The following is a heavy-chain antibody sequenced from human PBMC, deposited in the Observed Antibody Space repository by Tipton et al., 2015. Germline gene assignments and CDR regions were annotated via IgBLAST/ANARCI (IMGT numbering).Heavy chain of an antibody. D-gene: IGHD3-10*01. CDR1: GGSISSNSYY. CDR3: ARHLFNRAYYVFDAFDI. Sequence: TLSLTCTVSGGSISSNSYYWGWIRQPPGKGLEWIGSIYYTGSTYYNPSLRSRVTISVDTSKNQFSPNLNSVTAADTAVYYCARHLFNRAYYVFDAFDIWGQGTMVTVSS. J-gene: IGHJ3*02. V-gene: IGHV4-39*01. CDR2: IYYTGST.